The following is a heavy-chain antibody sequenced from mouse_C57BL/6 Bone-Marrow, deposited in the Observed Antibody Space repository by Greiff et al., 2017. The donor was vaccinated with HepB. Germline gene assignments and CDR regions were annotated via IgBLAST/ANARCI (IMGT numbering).Heavy chain of an antibody. Sequence: DVHLVESGGGLVKPGGSLKLSCAASGFTFSDYGMHWVRQAPEKGLEWVAYISSGSSTIYYADTVKGRFTISRDNAKNTLFLQMTSLRSEDTAMYYCASQGDYYGSSHDYWGQGTTLTVSS. CDR1: GFTFSDYG. D-gene: IGHD1-1*01. CDR2: ISSGSSTI. J-gene: IGHJ2*01. V-gene: IGHV5-17*01. CDR3: ASQGDYYGSSHDY.